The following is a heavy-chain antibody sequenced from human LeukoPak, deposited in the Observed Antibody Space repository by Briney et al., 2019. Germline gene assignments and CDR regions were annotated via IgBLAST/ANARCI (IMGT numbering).Heavy chain of an antibody. CDR2: INWNGGST. V-gene: IGHV3-20*04. CDR1: GFTFDDYG. Sequence: GGSLRLSCAASGFTFDDYGMSWVRQAPGKGLEWVSGINWNGGSTVYADSVKGRFTISRDNAKNSLYLQMNSLRAEDTAGYYCAKLGSPGYYDFWSGHRYFDYWGQGTLVTVSS. J-gene: IGHJ4*02. CDR3: AKLGSPGYYDFWSGHRYFDY. D-gene: IGHD3-3*01.